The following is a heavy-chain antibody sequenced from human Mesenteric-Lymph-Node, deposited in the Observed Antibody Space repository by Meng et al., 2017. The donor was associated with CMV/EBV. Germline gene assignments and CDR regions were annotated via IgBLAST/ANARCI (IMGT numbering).Heavy chain of an antibody. Sequence: ASVKVSCKASGYTFTGYYIHWVRQAPGQGLEWMGWINPNSGGTNYAQKFQGRVTMTRDTSINTAYMELSSMTSDDTAMYYCAVQGQWGALDYWGQGTRVTVSS. J-gene: IGHJ4*02. CDR1: GYTFTGYY. CDR2: INPNSGGT. D-gene: IGHD1-1*01. CDR3: AVQGQWGALDY. V-gene: IGHV1-2*02.